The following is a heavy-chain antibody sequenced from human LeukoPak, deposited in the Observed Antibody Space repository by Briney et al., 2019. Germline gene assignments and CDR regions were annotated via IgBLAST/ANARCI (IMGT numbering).Heavy chain of an antibody. J-gene: IGHJ4*02. V-gene: IGHV1-69*04. D-gene: IGHD5-24*01. CDR2: IIPILGIA. CDR3: AREGGDGYNFDY. Sequence: SVKVSCKASGGTFSSYAISWVRRAPGQGLEWMGRIIPILGIANYAQKFQGRVTITADKSTSTAYMELSSLRSEDTAVYYCAREGGDGYNFDYWGQGTLVTVSS. CDR1: GGTFSSYA.